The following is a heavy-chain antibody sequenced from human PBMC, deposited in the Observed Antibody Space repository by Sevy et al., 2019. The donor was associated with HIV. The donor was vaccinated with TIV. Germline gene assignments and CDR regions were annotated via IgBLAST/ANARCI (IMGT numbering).Heavy chain of an antibody. D-gene: IGHD1-1*01. CDR1: GGSISSYF. CDR2: IYFTGNT. CDR3: ARDSTTRPRVLDY. V-gene: IGHV4-59*01. J-gene: IGHJ4*02. Sequence: SETLSLTCSVSGGSISSYFWTWVRQSPGKGLEWIGNIYFTGNTDYSPALKSRVTLSLDTSKSQFSLTLKSVTAADTAIYYCARDSTTRPRVLDYWGQGTLVTVSS.